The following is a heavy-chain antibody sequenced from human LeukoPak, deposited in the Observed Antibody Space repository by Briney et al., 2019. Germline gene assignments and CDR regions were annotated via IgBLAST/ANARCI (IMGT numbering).Heavy chain of an antibody. J-gene: IGHJ5*01. CDR1: GFTFSNAW. D-gene: IGHD6-25*01. V-gene: IGHV3-15*01. CDR2: IKSKNDGGTT. CDR3: ITAYSSGWYAC. Sequence: GGSLRLSCAASGFTFSNAWMSWVRQAPREGLEWVGRIKSKNDGGTTDYAAPVKGRFTISRDDSKDTLYLQMNSLKTEDTAVYYCITAYSSGWYACWGQGTLVTVSS.